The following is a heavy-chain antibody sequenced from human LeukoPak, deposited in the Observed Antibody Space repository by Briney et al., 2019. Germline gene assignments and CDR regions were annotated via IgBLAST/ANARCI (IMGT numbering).Heavy chain of an antibody. D-gene: IGHD2-21*02. J-gene: IGHJ4*02. CDR1: GGSFSGYY. CDR2: INHSGST. CDR3: ARTPIIVVVTAIGNCFDY. Sequence: PSETLSLTCAVYGGSFSGYYWSWIRQPPGKGLEWIGEINHSGSTNYNPSLKSRVTISVDTSKNQFSLKLSSVTAADTAVYYCARTPIIVVVTAIGNCFDYWGQGTLVTVSS. V-gene: IGHV4-34*01.